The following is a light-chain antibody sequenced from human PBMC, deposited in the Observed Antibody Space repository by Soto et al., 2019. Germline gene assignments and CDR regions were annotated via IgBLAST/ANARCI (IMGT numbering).Light chain of an antibody. J-gene: IGKJ1*01. CDR2: AAS. V-gene: IGKV1-39*01. CDR3: QQSANSPWT. CDR1: QSISSY. Sequence: DIQITQYPSSQSASVGDIFTIAFRASQSISSYLNWYQQKPGKAPKLLIYAASSLQSGVPSRFSGSGSGTDFTLTINSLQPEDFATYFCQQSANSPWTFGQGTKVDIK.